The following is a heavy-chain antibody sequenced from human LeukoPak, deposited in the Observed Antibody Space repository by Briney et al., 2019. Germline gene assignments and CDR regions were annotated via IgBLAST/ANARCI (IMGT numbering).Heavy chain of an antibody. CDR2: IYHSGST. CDR3: ASQRGYSYDIDY. CDR1: GFTFNDYW. V-gene: IGHV4-38-2*01. D-gene: IGHD5-18*01. J-gene: IGHJ4*02. Sequence: GSLRLSCAASGFTFNDYWMSWIRQPPGKGLEWIGSIYHSGSTYYNPSLKSRVTISVDTSKNQFSLKLSSVTAADTAVYYCASQRGYSYDIDYWGQGALVTVSS.